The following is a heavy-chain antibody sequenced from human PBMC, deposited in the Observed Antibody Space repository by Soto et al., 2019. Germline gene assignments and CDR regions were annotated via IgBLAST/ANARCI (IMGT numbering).Heavy chain of an antibody. J-gene: IGHJ4*02. CDR1: GYTFTTYY. CDR2: MNPNSGNT. CDR3: ARCASGAQYCSTSSCYRDAFFDY. D-gene: IGHD2-2*01. V-gene: IGHV1-8*01. Sequence: QVQLVQSGTEVKKPGASVKVSCKASGYTFTTYYISWVRQATGQGLEWMGWMNPNSGNTGYAQKFQGRVTMTRNTSISPADLELSSLTSEETAVYYCARCASGAQYCSTSSCYRDAFFDYWGQGALVAVSS.